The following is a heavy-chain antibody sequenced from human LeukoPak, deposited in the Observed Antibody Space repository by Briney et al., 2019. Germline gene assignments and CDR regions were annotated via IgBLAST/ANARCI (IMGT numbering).Heavy chain of an antibody. D-gene: IGHD2-2*01. J-gene: IGHJ3*02. CDR3: ASNIVVAYDAFDI. Sequence: ASVKVSCKASGYTFTGYYMHWVRQAPGQGLEWMGWINPNSGGTNYAQKFQGRVTMTRDTPISTAYMELSRLRSDDTAVYYCASNIVVAYDAFDIWGQGTMVTVSS. CDR1: GYTFTGYY. CDR2: INPNSGGT. V-gene: IGHV1-2*02.